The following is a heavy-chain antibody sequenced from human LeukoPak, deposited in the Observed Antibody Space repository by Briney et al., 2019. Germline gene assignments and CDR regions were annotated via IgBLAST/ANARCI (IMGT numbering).Heavy chain of an antibody. CDR3: ARDWVTTDAFDI. J-gene: IGHJ3*02. CDR1: GSTFTAYY. CDR2: INPNSGGT. V-gene: IGHV1-2*02. Sequence: ASVKVSCKASGSTFTAYYIHWVRQAPGQGLEWMGWINPNSGGTNYAQKFQGRVTMTRDTSISTAYMELSRLRSDDTAVYYCARDWVTTDAFDIWGQGTMVTVSS. D-gene: IGHD4-17*01.